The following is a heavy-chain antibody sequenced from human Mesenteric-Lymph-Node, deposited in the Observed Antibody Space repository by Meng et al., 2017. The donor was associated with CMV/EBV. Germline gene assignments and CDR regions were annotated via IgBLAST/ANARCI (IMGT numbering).Heavy chain of an antibody. D-gene: IGHD6-13*01. J-gene: IGHJ4*02. CDR1: GYALTSHG. CDR2: ISAYNGNT. CDR3: ARVGIAAGRREDY. Sequence: ASVKVSCKASGYALTSHGISWVRQAPAQGLEWMGWISAYNGNTNYAQKPQGRVTMTTDTSTSTAYMELRSLRSDDTAVYYCARVGIAAGRREDYWGQGTLVTVSS. V-gene: IGHV1-18*01.